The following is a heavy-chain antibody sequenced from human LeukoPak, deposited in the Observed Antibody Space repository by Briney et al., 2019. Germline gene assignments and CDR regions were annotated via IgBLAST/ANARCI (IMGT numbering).Heavy chain of an antibody. Sequence: GRSLRLSCAASGFSFSTYGMHWVRQAPGKGLEWVAVIWYDESSKYFADSVKGRITISRDNSKNTLYLQMNSLRVEDTAVYYCAKDGGGYCSSTSCSGSWFDPWGQGTLVTVSS. J-gene: IGHJ5*02. CDR2: IWYDESSK. CDR1: GFSFSTYG. D-gene: IGHD2-2*03. V-gene: IGHV3-33*06. CDR3: AKDGGGYCSSTSCSGSWFDP.